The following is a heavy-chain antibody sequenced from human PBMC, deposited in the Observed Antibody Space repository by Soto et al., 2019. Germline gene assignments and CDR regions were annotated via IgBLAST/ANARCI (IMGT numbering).Heavy chain of an antibody. Sequence: SETLSLTCTVSGGSISSSSYYWGWIRQPPGKGLEWIGSIYYSGSTYYNPPLKSRVTISVDTSKNQFSLKLSSVTAADTAVYYCASPITMVRARGQFDYWGQGTLVTVSS. J-gene: IGHJ4*02. D-gene: IGHD3-10*01. CDR1: GGSISSSSYY. CDR2: IYYSGST. V-gene: IGHV4-39*01. CDR3: ASPITMVRARGQFDY.